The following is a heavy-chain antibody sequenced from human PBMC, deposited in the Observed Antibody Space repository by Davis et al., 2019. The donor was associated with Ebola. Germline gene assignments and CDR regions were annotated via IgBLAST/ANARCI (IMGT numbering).Heavy chain of an antibody. J-gene: IGHJ6*02. Sequence: GESLKISCAASGFTVSTNHMSWVRQAPGKGLVWVSAISGSGDSTYYADSVKGRFTISRDNSKNTLYLQMNSLRAENTAVYYCAKDEHGYNSYYYYDMDVWGQGTTVTVSS. D-gene: IGHD5-24*01. CDR1: GFTVSTNH. CDR2: ISGSGDST. CDR3: AKDEHGYNSYYYYDMDV. V-gene: IGHV3-23*01.